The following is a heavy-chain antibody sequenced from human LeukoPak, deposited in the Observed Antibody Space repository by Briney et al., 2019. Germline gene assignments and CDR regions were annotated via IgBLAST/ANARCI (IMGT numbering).Heavy chain of an antibody. CDR3: ARVRMGDDFNPFDY. CDR1: GFTFSRFW. V-gene: IGHV3-74*03. CDR2: INGEGSET. D-gene: IGHD3-16*01. Sequence: GGSLGLSCAASGFTFSRFWIYWVRHAPGKGLVWVSRINGEGSETMYADSVKGRFTISRDNAKNTLYLQMNSLRAEDTAVYYCARVRMGDDFNPFDYWGQGTLVTVSS. J-gene: IGHJ4*02.